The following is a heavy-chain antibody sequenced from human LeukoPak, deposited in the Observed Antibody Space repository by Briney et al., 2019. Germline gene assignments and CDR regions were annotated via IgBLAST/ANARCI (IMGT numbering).Heavy chain of an antibody. J-gene: IGHJ4*02. Sequence: GGSLRLSCAASGFTFSSYAMHWVRQVPGKGLEYVSAISSSGGSTYYANSVRGRFTISRDNSKNTLYLQMGSLRTEDMAIYYSVRGRDVVLVGHWSFLDYWGQGTLVTVSS. CDR2: ISSSGGST. V-gene: IGHV3-64*01. CDR1: GFTFSSYA. CDR3: VRGRDVVLVGHWSFLDY. D-gene: IGHD2-8*02.